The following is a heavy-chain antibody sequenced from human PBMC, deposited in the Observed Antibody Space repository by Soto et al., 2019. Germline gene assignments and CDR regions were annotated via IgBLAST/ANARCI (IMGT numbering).Heavy chain of an antibody. CDR2: IYSGGST. CDR3: ARDFGCSYLDAFDI. J-gene: IGHJ3*02. V-gene: IGHV3-53*01. D-gene: IGHD2-15*01. Sequence: GGSLRLSCAASGFTVSSNYMSWVRQAPGKGLEWVSVIYSGGSTYYADSVKGRFTISRDNSKNTLYLQMNSLRAEDTAVYYCARDFGCSYLDAFDIWGQGTMVTVSS. CDR1: GFTVSSNY.